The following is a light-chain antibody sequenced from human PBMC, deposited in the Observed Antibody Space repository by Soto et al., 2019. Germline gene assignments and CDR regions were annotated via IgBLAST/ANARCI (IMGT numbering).Light chain of an antibody. Sequence: DIQLTQYPSFLSASVGDRVTITCRASQDISRYLAWYQQKPGKAPKLLIYAASTLQSGVPSRFSGSGSGTEFTLTISSLQPVDFATYYCQQLNRYPITFGQGTRLEIK. J-gene: IGKJ5*01. CDR1: QDISRY. CDR3: QQLNRYPIT. CDR2: AAS. V-gene: IGKV1-9*01.